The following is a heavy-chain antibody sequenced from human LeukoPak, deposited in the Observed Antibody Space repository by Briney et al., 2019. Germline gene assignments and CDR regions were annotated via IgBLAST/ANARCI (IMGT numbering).Heavy chain of an antibody. CDR2: INPNSGGT. D-gene: IGHD5-24*01. CDR3: ARESEMATIYRRFDY. CDR1: GYTFTGYY. J-gene: IGHJ4*02. Sequence: ASVKVSCKASGYTFTGYYMHWVRQAPGQGLEWMGWINPNSGGTNYAQKFQGRVTMTRDTSISTAYMELSGLRSDDTAVYYCARESEMATIYRRFDYWGQGTLVTVSS. V-gene: IGHV1-2*02.